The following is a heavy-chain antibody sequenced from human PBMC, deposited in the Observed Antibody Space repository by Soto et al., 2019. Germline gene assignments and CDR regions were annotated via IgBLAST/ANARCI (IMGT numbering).Heavy chain of an antibody. CDR2: ISSGGTTI. Sequence: EVQLVESGGGLVQPGGSLRLSCAASGFTFSSYEMNWVRQAPGKGLEWVSYISSGGTTIYYADSVKGRFTISRDNAKNSLYLQMNSLRAEDTAIYYCARALDFWSGYLPDWGQRTLVTVSS. J-gene: IGHJ4*02. D-gene: IGHD3-3*01. V-gene: IGHV3-48*03. CDR3: ARALDFWSGYLPD. CDR1: GFTFSSYE.